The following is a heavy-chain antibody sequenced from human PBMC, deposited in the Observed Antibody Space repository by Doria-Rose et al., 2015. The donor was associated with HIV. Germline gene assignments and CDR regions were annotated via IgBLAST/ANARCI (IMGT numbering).Heavy chain of an antibody. Sequence: QVQLVQSGGGVVQPGGSLRLSCAASGFSFRTYGMHWVRQAPGKGLEWVAFIRYDGSEKSSAGSVQGRFTLSRDNSKNTLYLQMNSLRDEDTAVYYCVKGDAGRGGDWSAVLNYWGQGTLVIVSS. CDR1: GFSFRTYG. CDR2: IRYDGSEK. CDR3: VKGDAGRGGDWSAVLNY. D-gene: IGHD2-21*02. V-gene: IGHV3-30*02. J-gene: IGHJ4*02.